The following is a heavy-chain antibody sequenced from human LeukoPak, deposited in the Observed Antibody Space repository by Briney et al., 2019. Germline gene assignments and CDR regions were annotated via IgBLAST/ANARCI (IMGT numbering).Heavy chain of an antibody. D-gene: IGHD6-6*01. CDR3: AASSSSSGYFDY. V-gene: IGHV4-34*01. J-gene: IGHJ4*02. CDR2: INHSGST. Sequence: SETLSLTCTVYGGSFSGYYWTWLRQPPGKGLEWIGEINHSGSTNYNPSLKRRVTMSVDTSKNQFSLKLSSVTAADTAVYYCAASSSSSGYFDYWGQGTLVTVSS. CDR1: GGSFSGYY.